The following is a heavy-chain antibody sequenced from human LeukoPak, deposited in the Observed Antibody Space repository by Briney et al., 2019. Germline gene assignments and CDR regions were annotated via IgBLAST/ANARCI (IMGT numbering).Heavy chain of an antibody. CDR1: GFTFSSYA. CDR2: ISGSGGST. Sequence: GGSLRLSCAASGFTFSSYAMSWVRQAPGKGLEWVSAISGSGGSTYYADSVKGRFTISRDNSKNTLYLQMNSLRAEDTAVYYCAEDPYYYDSSGYYGGYFQHWGQGTLVTVSS. D-gene: IGHD3-22*01. J-gene: IGHJ1*01. CDR3: AEDPYYYDSSGYYGGYFQH. V-gene: IGHV3-23*01.